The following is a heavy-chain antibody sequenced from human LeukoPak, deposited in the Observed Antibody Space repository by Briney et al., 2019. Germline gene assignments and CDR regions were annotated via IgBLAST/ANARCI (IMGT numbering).Heavy chain of an antibody. J-gene: IGHJ4*02. CDR3: AKFGLYSSGWYDFDY. CDR1: GFTFSSYA. Sequence: GGSLGLSCAASGFTFSSYAMSWVRQAPGKGLEWVSAISGSGGSTYYADSVKGRFTISRDNSKNTLYLQMNSLRAEDTAVYYCAKFGLYSSGWYDFDYWGQGTLVTVSS. V-gene: IGHV3-23*01. CDR2: ISGSGGST. D-gene: IGHD6-19*01.